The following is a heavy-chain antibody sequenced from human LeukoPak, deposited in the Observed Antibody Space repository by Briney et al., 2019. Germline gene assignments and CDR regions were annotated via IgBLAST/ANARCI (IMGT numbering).Heavy chain of an antibody. D-gene: IGHD1-26*01. CDR3: ARDRSRIVGATLFDP. V-gene: IGHV3-74*01. CDR2: INSDGSRT. J-gene: IGHJ5*02. CDR1: GFTFSSYW. Sequence: PGGSLRLSCAASGFTFSSYWMHWVRQAPGKGVVWVSRINSDGSRTSYADSVKGRFNISRENAKNTLYLQMNSLRAEDTAVYYCARDRSRIVGATLFDPWGQGTLVTVSS.